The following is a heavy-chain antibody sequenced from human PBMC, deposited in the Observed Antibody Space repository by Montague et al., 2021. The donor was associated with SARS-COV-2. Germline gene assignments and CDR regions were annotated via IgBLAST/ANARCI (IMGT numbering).Heavy chain of an antibody. J-gene: IGHJ4*02. CDR1: GDSVSTNSGT. D-gene: IGHD2-15*01. CDR3: ARAERGSCGDGHCYQYSFNY. Sequence: CAISGDSVSTNSGTWNWVRLSPSRGLEWLGRTYYRSEWYSDYSVSVKSRISINPDTSKNQFSLQLNSVTPEDTAVYYCARAERGSCGDGHCYQYSFNYWGQGTLVTVSS. V-gene: IGHV6-1*01. CDR2: TYYRSEWYS.